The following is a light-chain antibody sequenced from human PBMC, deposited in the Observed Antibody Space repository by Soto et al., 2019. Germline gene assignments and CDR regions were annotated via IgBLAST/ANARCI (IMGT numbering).Light chain of an antibody. Sequence: QSVLTQPASVSGSPGQSITISCTGTSSDVGGYNYVSWYQHRPGKAPQLMISEVTKRPSGVSDRFSGSKSGNTASLTISGLQAEDEADYYCSSYTTTTTQVFGGGTQLTVL. CDR2: EVT. CDR3: SSYTTTTTQV. CDR1: SSDVGGYNY. V-gene: IGLV2-14*01. J-gene: IGLJ2*01.